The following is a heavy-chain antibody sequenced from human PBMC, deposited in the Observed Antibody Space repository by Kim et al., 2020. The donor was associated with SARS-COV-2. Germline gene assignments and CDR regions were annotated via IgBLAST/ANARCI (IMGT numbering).Heavy chain of an antibody. CDR2: IYSGGST. V-gene: IGHV3-53*04. Sequence: GGSLRLSCAASGFTVSSHYMSWVRQAPGKGLEWVSVIYSGGSTYYADSVMGRFTTTRHDSKNKRYLQMNSLRTEDTAVYYCAKGGSWNWFDPWGQGTLVTVSS. D-gene: IGHD6-13*01. CDR1: GFTVSSHY. CDR3: AKGGSWNWFDP. J-gene: IGHJ5*02.